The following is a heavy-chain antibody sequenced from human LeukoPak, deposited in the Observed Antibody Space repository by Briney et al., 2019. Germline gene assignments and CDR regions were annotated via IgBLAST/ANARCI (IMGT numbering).Heavy chain of an antibody. V-gene: IGHV1-3*01. CDR1: GYTFTSYA. CDR3: ARASLAQYYYGSGSPPDY. CDR2: TNAGNGNT. Sequence: ASVKVSCKASGYTFTSYAMHWVRQAPGQRLEWMGWTNAGNGNTKYSQEFQGRVTITRDTSASTAYMELSRLRSDDTAVYYCARASLAQYYYGSGSPPDYWGQGTLVTVSS. D-gene: IGHD3-10*01. J-gene: IGHJ4*02.